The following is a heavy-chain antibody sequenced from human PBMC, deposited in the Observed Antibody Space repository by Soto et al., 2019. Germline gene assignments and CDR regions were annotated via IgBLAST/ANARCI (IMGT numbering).Heavy chain of an antibody. V-gene: IGHV4-31*03. D-gene: IGHD1-7*01. CDR2: IYYSGST. Sequence: PSETLSLTCTVSGGSISSGGYYWSWIRQHPGKGLEWIGYIYYSGSTYYNPSLKSRVTISVDTSKNQFSLKLSSVTAADTAVYYCARDRSGRYKRNYGFDYWGQGTLVTVSS. CDR1: GGSISSGGYY. J-gene: IGHJ4*02. CDR3: ARDRSGRYKRNYGFDY.